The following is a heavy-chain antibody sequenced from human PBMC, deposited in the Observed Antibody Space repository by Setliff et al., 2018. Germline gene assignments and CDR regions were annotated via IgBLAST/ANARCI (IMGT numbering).Heavy chain of an antibody. CDR1: GGSISSDSHY. D-gene: IGHD1-20*01. CDR2: IYSNGRT. Sequence: SETLSLTCTVSGGSISSDSHYWAWVRQPAGKGLELIGQIYSNGRTYYNPSLKSRLTISLDTSKNQFSLRLNSMTAADTAVYYCARGGERYYSASWGQGTLVTVSS. J-gene: IGHJ4*02. CDR3: ARGGERYYSAS. V-gene: IGHV4-61*09.